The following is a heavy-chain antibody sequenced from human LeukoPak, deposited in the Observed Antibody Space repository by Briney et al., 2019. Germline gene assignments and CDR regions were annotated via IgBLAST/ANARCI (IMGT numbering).Heavy chain of an antibody. CDR1: GFTFSSYA. CDR2: ISYDGSNK. D-gene: IGHD3-3*01. V-gene: IGHV3-30-3*01. Sequence: PGGSLRLSCAASGFTFSSYAMHWVRQAPGKGLEWVAVISYDGSNKYYADSVKGRFTISRDNSKNTLYLQMNSLRAEDTAVYYCASIANYDAFDIWGQGTMVTVSS. J-gene: IGHJ3*02. CDR3: ASIANYDAFDI.